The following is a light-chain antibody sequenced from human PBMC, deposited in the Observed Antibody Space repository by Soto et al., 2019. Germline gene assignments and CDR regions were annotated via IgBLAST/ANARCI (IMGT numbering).Light chain of an antibody. CDR3: SSYTSSSTLV. Sequence: QSVLTQPASVSGSPGQSITISCTGTSSDIGSYNYVSWYQQHPGKVPKLMIYDVSNRPAGVSNRFSGSKSGNTASLTISGLQAYDEAAYYCSSYTSSSTLVFGGGTKLTVL. CDR1: SSDIGSYNY. CDR2: DVS. V-gene: IGLV2-14*01. J-gene: IGLJ2*01.